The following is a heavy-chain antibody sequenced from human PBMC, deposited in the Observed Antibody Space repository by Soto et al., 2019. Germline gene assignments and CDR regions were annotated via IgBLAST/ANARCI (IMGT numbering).Heavy chain of an antibody. J-gene: IGHJ6*02. CDR1: GFTFSSYA. Sequence: VGSLRLSCAASGFTFSSYAMHWVRQAPGKGLEWVAVISYDGSNKYYADSVKGRFTISRDNSKNTLYLQMKSLRAEDTAVYYCARALGGGYNYGYYYYGMDVWGQGTTVTVSS. V-gene: IGHV3-30-3*01. D-gene: IGHD5-12*01. CDR3: ARALGGGYNYGYYYYGMDV. CDR2: ISYDGSNK.